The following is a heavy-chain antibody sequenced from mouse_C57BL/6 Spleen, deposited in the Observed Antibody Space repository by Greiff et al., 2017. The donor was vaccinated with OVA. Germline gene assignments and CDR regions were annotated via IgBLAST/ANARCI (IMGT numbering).Heavy chain of an antibody. J-gene: IGHJ4*01. V-gene: IGHV1-81*01. CDR3: ARLTYYCAYNAMDY. Sequence: QVQLQQSGAELARPGASVKLSCKASGYTFTSYGISWVKQRTGQGLEWIGEIYPRSGNTYYNEKFKGKATLTADKSSSTEYMELRSLTSEDTAVYFCARLTYYCAYNAMDYWGQGTSVTVAS. CDR1: GYTFTSYG. CDR2: IYPRSGNT. D-gene: IGHD2-13*01.